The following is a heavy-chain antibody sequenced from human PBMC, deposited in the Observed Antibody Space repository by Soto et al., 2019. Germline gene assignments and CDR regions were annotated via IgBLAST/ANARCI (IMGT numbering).Heavy chain of an antibody. V-gene: IGHV1-69*01. CDR3: ARGTVAGFSGLPAPLGA. D-gene: IGHD6-19*01. J-gene: IGHJ5*02. CDR2: IIPIFGTA. CDR1: GGTFSSYA. Sequence: QVQLVQPGAEVKKPGSSVKVSCKASGGTFSSYAISWVRQAPGQGLEWMGGIIPIFGTANYAQKFQGRVTITADESPSTAYMELSSLRSEDTAVYYCARGTVAGFSGLPAPLGAWGQGTLVTVSS.